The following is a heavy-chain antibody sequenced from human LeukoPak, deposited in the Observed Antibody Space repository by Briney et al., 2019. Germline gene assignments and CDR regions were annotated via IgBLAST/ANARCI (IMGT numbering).Heavy chain of an antibody. V-gene: IGHV4-59*08. J-gene: IGHJ1*01. CDR1: GGSIGSYY. CDR3: AGPGYYYDSSGYPEYFQH. D-gene: IGHD3-22*01. Sequence: SETLSLTCTVSGGSIGSYYWSWIRQPPGKGLEWIGYIYYSGSTNYNPSLKSRVTISVDTSKNQLSLKLSSVTAADTAVYYCAGPGYYYDSSGYPEYFQHWGQGTLVTVSS. CDR2: IYYSGST.